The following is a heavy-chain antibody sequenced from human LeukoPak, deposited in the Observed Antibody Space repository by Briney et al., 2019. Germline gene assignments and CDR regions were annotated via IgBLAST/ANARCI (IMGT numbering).Heavy chain of an antibody. Sequence: GGSLRLSCAASGFTVSSNYMSWVRQAAGKGLEWVSFIYSGDNTYYADSVKGRFTISRDNSKNTQYLQMNSLRAEDTAVYYCAKVEYSSNIPQHWGQGTLVTVSS. D-gene: IGHD6-6*01. CDR2: IYSGDNT. V-gene: IGHV3-53*01. J-gene: IGHJ1*01. CDR3: AKVEYSSNIPQH. CDR1: GFTVSSNY.